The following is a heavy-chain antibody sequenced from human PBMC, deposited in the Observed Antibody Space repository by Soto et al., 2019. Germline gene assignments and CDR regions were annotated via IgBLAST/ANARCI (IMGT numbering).Heavy chain of an antibody. CDR2: IIWNSGYT. CDR3: AKEGSSPSFEY. D-gene: IGHD6-6*01. V-gene: IGHV3-9*01. Sequence: EVQLVESGGGLVQPGRSLRLSCAASGFTFDEYGMHWVRQAPGKGLEWVSGIIWNSGYTVYAGSVRGRFTISRDNAKNSLYLQMNSLTVEDTALYYCAKEGSSPSFEYWGQGTLVTVSS. J-gene: IGHJ4*02. CDR1: GFTFDEYG.